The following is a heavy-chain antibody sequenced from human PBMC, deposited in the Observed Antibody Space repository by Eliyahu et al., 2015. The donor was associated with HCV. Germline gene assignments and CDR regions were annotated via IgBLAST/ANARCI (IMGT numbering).Heavy chain of an antibody. V-gene: IGHV4-59*01. CDR2: IHYSGST. CDR3: ASGGGGIAVAGTGGWFDP. D-gene: IGHD6-19*01. CDR1: GGPISTYS. Sequence: QVQLQESGPGLVKPSETLSLTCXVSGGPISTYSWSWTRQPPGKGLGGIGYIHYSGSTNYNPSLKSRVTISIDTSKNQFSLNLSSVTAADTAVYYCASGGGGIAVAGTGGWFDPWGQGTLVSVSS. J-gene: IGHJ5*02.